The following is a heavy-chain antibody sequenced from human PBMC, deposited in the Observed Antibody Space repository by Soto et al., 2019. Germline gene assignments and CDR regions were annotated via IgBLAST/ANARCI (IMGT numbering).Heavy chain of an antibody. CDR3: ARDSGYGSGASVNHYLGY. CDR1: GGSFSGYY. J-gene: IGHJ4*01. D-gene: IGHD3-10*01. V-gene: IGHV4-34*01. Sequence: SETLSLTCAVYGGSFSGYYWSWIRQSPGRGLEWIGEINDGGKTNQNPSLKSRFTMSRDNAKNSVYLQMDSLRAEDTAVYYCARDSGYGSGASVNHYLGYWGHGTLVTVSS. CDR2: INDGGKT.